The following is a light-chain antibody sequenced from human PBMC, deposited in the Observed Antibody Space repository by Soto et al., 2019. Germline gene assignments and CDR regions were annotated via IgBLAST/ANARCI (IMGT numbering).Light chain of an antibody. CDR2: DAS. CDR3: QHYNDLPYT. J-gene: IGKJ2*01. CDR1: QAISKY. V-gene: IGKV1-33*01. Sequence: DIQMTQSPSSLSASLGDRVTITCQASQAISKYLHWHHQRLGKAPILVIYDASKLEAGAASRCSGGRYGTSFSLTISSLQPEDSGTYFCQHYNDLPYTFGQGTKLDIK.